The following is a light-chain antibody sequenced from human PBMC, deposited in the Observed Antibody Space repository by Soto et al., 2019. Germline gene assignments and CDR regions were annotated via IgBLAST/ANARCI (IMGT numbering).Light chain of an antibody. V-gene: IGKV3-11*01. Sequence: EIVLTQSPATLSLSPGERATLSCRASQSVSSYLTWYQQKPGQAPRLLIYDASNRATGIPARFSGSGSGTDFTFTISSLEPEDFAVYYCQQRSNWPPRFTFGPGTKVDIK. CDR1: QSVSSY. CDR2: DAS. J-gene: IGKJ3*01. CDR3: QQRSNWPPRFT.